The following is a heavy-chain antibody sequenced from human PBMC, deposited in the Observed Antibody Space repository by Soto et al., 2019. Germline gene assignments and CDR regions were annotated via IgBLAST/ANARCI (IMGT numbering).Heavy chain of an antibody. V-gene: IGHV3-74*01. CDR3: ARGHALRFLEWLPGNGFDP. D-gene: IGHD3-3*01. J-gene: IGHJ5*02. CDR2: INSDGSST. Sequence: GGSLRLSCAASGFTFSSYWMHWVRQAPGKGLVWVSRINSDGSSTSYADSVKGRFTISRDNAKNTLYLQMNSLRAEDTAVYYCARGHALRFLEWLPGNGFDPWGQGTLVTVSS. CDR1: GFTFSSYW.